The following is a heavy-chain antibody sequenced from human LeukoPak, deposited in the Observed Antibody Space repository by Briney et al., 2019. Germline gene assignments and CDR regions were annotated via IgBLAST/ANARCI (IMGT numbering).Heavy chain of an antibody. D-gene: IGHD5-12*01. CDR3: ARAGYSGYDFDY. V-gene: IGHV4-59*01. CDR2: IYYSGST. CDR1: GGSISSYY. Sequence: SETLSLTCTVSGGSISSYYWSWIRQPPGKGLEWIGYIYYSGSTSYNPSLKSRVTISVDTSKNQFSLKLSSVTAADSAVYYCARAGYSGYDFDYWGQGTLVTVSP. J-gene: IGHJ4*02.